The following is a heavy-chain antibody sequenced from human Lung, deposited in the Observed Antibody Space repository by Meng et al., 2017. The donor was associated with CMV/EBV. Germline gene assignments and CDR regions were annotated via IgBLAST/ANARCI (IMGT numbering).Heavy chain of an antibody. Sequence: QITLKGSGPTLVKPTPTLTLTCTFSGFSLSTSGVGVGWIRQPPGKALECLAIIYGDDEKRYSPSLESRLTVTKDTSKNQVVLTMTNMVPVDTATYYCARAAARPSDWFDPWGQGTLVTVSS. CDR1: GFSLSTSGVG. V-gene: IGHV2-5*02. D-gene: IGHD6-6*01. CDR3: ARAAARPSDWFDP. J-gene: IGHJ5*02. CDR2: IYGDDEK.